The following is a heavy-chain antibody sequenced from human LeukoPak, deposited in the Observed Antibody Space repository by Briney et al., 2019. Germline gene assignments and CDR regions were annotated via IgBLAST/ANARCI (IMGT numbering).Heavy chain of an antibody. Sequence: PSETLSLTCTVSGGSISSYYWSWIRQPPGKGLEWIGYIYYSGSTNYNPSLKSRVTISVDTSKNQFSLKLSSVTAADTAVYYCASSSIAARPAGAFDYWGQGTLVTVSS. CDR1: GGSISSYY. V-gene: IGHV4-59*12. CDR2: IYYSGST. CDR3: ASSSIAARPAGAFDY. D-gene: IGHD6-6*01. J-gene: IGHJ4*02.